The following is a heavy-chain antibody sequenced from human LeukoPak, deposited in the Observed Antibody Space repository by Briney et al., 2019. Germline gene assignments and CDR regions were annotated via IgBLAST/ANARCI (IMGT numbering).Heavy chain of an antibody. CDR3: ARDKAHYYGSGSYYSHAFDI. Sequence: PSETLSLTCTVSGGSISSSSYYWGWIRQPPGKGLEWIGSIYYSGSTYYNPSLKSRVTISVDTSKNKFSLKLSSVTAADTAVYYCARDKAHYYGSGSYYSHAFDIWGQGTMVTVSS. CDR1: GGSISSSSYY. D-gene: IGHD3-10*01. CDR2: IYYSGST. V-gene: IGHV4-39*07. J-gene: IGHJ3*02.